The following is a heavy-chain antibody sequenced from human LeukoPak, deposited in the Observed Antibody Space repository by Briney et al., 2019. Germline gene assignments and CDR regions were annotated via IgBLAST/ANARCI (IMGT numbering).Heavy chain of an antibody. CDR1: GFTFNTYS. CDR2: ITRSSSNI. Sequence: GGSLRLSCAASGFTFNTYSMNWVRQAPGKGLEWVSSITRSSSNIYYADSVKGRFTISRDNAKNSLYLQMNTLRVDDTAVYYCVRVGYGSKWQMDYWGQGTLVTVSS. V-gene: IGHV3-21*04. CDR3: VRVGYGSKWQMDY. D-gene: IGHD6-13*01. J-gene: IGHJ4*02.